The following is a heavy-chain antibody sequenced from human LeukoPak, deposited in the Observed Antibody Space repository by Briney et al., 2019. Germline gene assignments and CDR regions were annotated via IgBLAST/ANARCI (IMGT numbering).Heavy chain of an antibody. CDR3: AKEGVEMATISPFDY. D-gene: IGHD5-12*01. CDR1: GFTFSSYG. CDR2: ISYDGSNK. Sequence: GGSLRLSCAASGFTFSSYGMHWVRQAPGKGLEWVAVISYDGSNKYYADSVKGRFTISRDNSKNTLYLQMNSLRAKDTAVYHCAKEGVEMATISPFDYWGQGTLVTVSS. V-gene: IGHV3-30*18. J-gene: IGHJ4*02.